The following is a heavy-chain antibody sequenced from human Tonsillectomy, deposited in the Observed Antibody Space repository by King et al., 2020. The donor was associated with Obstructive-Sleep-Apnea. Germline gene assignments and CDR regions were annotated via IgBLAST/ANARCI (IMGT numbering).Heavy chain of an antibody. CDR1: GGSIISYY. CDR3: ASGRGGGEDWFDP. D-gene: IGHD1-26*01. CDR2: IYYSGST. Sequence: QLQESGPGLVKPSETLSLTCTVSGGSIISYYWSWMRQPPGKGLEWIGYIYYSGSTNYNPSLKSRVTITVDTSKNQFSLRLSSVTAADTAVYYCASGRGGGEDWFDPWGQGTLVTVSS. V-gene: IGHV4-59*01. J-gene: IGHJ5*02.